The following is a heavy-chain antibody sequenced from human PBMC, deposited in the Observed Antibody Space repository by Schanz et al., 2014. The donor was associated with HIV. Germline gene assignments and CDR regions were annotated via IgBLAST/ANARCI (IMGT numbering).Heavy chain of an antibody. CDR3: AKEEQQLGGVGGYHFDY. V-gene: IGHV3-33*06. D-gene: IGHD6-13*01. Sequence: QVQLVESGGGVVQPGRSLRLSCAASGFTFSSYGMHWVRQAPGKGLEWVAVIWYDGTNKYYADSVKGRFTISRDNSRKTLYLQMNSLRVEDTAVYYCAKEEQQLGGVGGYHFDYWGQGTLVTVSS. J-gene: IGHJ4*02. CDR2: IWYDGTNK. CDR1: GFTFSSYG.